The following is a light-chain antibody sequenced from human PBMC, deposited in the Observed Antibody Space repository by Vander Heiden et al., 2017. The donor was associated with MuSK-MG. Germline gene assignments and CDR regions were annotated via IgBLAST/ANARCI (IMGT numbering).Light chain of an antibody. CDR1: SSNIGSNT. CDR2: SNN. Sequence: QSVLTQPPSASVTPGQRVTISCSGSSSNIGSNTVNWYQQLPGTAPKLLIYSNNQRPSGGPDRFSGSKSGTSDSLAISGLQSEDEADYYCAAWDDSRNGVVFGGGTKLTVL. V-gene: IGLV1-44*01. CDR3: AAWDDSRNGVV. J-gene: IGLJ2*01.